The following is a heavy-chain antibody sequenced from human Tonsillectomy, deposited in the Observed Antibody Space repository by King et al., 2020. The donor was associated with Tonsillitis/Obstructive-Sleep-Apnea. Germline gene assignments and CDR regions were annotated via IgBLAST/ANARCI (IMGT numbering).Heavy chain of an antibody. CDR1: GFTFSSYW. J-gene: IGHJ6*03. CDR2: INSDGSST. Sequence: VQLVESGGGLVQPGGSLRLSCAASGFTFSSYWMHWVRQAPGKGLVWVSRINSDGSSTSYADSVKGRFTISRDNAKNTLYLQMNSLRAEDTAVYYCARGGCSGGSCLWDYYMDVWGKGTTVTVSS. V-gene: IGHV3-74*01. D-gene: IGHD2-15*01. CDR3: ARGGCSGGSCLWDYYMDV.